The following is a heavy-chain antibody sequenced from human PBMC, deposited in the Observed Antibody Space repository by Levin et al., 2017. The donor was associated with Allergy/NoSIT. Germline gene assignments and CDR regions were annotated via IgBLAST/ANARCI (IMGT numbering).Heavy chain of an antibody. CDR2: ISYDGSNK. Sequence: GESLKISCAASGFTFSSYAMHWVRQAPGKGLEWVAVISYDGSNKYYADSVKGRFTISRDNSKNTLYLQMNSLRAEDTAVYYCARAPLEWLLYYYDYYGMDVWGQGTTVTVSS. V-gene: IGHV3-30-3*01. CDR3: ARAPLEWLLYYYDYYGMDV. J-gene: IGHJ6*02. CDR1: GFTFSSYA. D-gene: IGHD3-3*01.